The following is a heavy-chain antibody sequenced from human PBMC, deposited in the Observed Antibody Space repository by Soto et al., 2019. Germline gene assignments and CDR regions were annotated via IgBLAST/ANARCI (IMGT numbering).Heavy chain of an antibody. D-gene: IGHD1-26*01. Sequence: LETRSLTCVVSGTSLSTSNWWSWVRQPPGKGLEWLGEIYHTGSASYSPSLKRRVSMSIDKSKKQFYLRRTDVTAADTAKYYCARGPRSGSYSVDGFDVWGQGTVVNVS. V-gene: IGHV4-4*02. CDR2: IYHTGSA. CDR1: GTSLSTSNW. J-gene: IGHJ3*01. CDR3: ARGPRSGSYSVDGFDV.